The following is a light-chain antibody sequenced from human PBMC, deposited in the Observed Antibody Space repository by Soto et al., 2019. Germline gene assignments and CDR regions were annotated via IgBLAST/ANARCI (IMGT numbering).Light chain of an antibody. V-gene: IGLV2-14*03. CDR3: CAYTARTTLSWV. CDR1: SSDIGGYNH. J-gene: IGLJ3*02. Sequence: QSALTQPTSVSGSPGQSITISCTGVSSDIGGYNHVSWYQQHPGNVPRLIIYDVDNRPLGISNRFSGSQSGNTASLSTSGLQAEYEADYYCCAYTARTTLSWVFGGGTKLTVL. CDR2: DVD.